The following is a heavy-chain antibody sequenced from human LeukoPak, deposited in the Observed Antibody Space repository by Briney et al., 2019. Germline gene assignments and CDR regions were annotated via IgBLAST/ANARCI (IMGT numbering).Heavy chain of an antibody. Sequence: GGSLRLSCAASGFTFSSYEMNWVRQAPGKGLEWVSYISSSGSTIYYADSVKGRFTISRDNAKNSLYLQMNSPRAEDTAVYYCAKGGASVTRYVDYWGQGTLVTVSS. J-gene: IGHJ4*02. CDR1: GFTFSSYE. CDR3: AKGGASVTRYVDY. CDR2: ISSSGSTI. D-gene: IGHD4-17*01. V-gene: IGHV3-48*03.